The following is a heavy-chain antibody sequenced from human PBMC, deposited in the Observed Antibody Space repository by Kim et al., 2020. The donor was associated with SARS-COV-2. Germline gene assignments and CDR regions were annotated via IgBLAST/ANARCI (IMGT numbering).Heavy chain of an antibody. CDR1: GFTFSSYG. CDR3: ARDPSGAGATYFDY. CDR2: IWYDGSNK. Sequence: GGSLRLSCAASGFTFSSYGMHWVRQAPGKGLEWVAVIWYDGSNKYYADSVKGRFTISRDNSKNTLYLQMNSLRAEDTAVYYCARDPSGAGATYFDYWGQGTLVTVSS. D-gene: IGHD1-26*01. V-gene: IGHV3-33*01. J-gene: IGHJ4*02.